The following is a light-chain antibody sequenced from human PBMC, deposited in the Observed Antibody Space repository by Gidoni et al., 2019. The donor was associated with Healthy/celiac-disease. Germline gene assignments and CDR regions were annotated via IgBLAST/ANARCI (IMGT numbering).Light chain of an antibody. CDR1: QSVLYSFNNKNY. J-gene: IGKJ1*01. CDR3: QQYYSTWT. Sequence: DLVMTQSPASLAVSLGERATIHCKSSQSVLYSFNNKNYLAWYQQKPGQPPKLLIYWASTRESGVPDRFSGSGSGTDFTLTISSLQAEDVAVYYCQQYYSTWTFGQGTKVEIK. V-gene: IGKV4-1*01. CDR2: WAS.